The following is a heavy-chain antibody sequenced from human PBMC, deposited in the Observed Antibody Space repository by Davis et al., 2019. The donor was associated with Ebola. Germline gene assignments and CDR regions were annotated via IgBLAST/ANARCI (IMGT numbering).Heavy chain of an antibody. J-gene: IGHJ3*02. CDR1: GYTFTSYA. V-gene: IGHV1-69*13. D-gene: IGHD3-3*01. CDR2: IIPIFGTA. Sequence: AASVKVSCKASGYTFTSYAMHWVRQAPGQRLEWMGGIIPIFGTANYAQKFQGRVTITADESTSTAYMELSSLRSEDTAVYYCARRITIFGVVTYDAFDIWGQGTMVTVSS. CDR3: ARRITIFGVVTYDAFDI.